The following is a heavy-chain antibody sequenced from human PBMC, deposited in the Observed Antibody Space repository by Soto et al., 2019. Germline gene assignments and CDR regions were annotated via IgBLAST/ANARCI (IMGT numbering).Heavy chain of an antibody. CDR3: ASANDVWGSYRAHDAFDI. V-gene: IGHV3-21*01. D-gene: IGHD3-16*02. CDR1: GFTFSSYS. J-gene: IGHJ3*02. Sequence: PGGSLRLSCAASGFTFSSYSMNWVRQAPGKGLEWVSSISSSRSYIYYADSVKGRFTISRDNAKNSLYLQMNSLRAEDTAVYYCASANDVWGSYRAHDAFDIWGQATMVTVTS. CDR2: ISSSRSYI.